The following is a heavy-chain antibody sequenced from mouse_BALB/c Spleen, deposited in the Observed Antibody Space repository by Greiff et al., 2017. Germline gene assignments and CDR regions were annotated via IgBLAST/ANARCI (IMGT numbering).Heavy chain of an antibody. Sequence: LVESGPELMKPGASVKISCKASGYSFTSYYMHWVKQSHGKSLEWIGYIDPFNGGTSYNQKFKGKATLTVDKSSSTAYMHLSSLTSEDSAVYYCAREGNPPYYFDYWGQGTTLTVSS. D-gene: IGHD2-1*01. CDR3: AREGNPPYYFDY. J-gene: IGHJ2*01. CDR2: IDPFNGGT. V-gene: IGHV1S135*01. CDR1: GYSFTSYY.